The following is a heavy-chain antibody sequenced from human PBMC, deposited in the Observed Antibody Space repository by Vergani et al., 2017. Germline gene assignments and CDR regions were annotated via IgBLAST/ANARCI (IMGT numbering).Heavy chain of an antibody. CDR2: IKQDGSEK. CDR1: GFTFSSYW. V-gene: IGHV3-7*01. J-gene: IGHJ4*02. CDR3: AKDRGGEMATTTGYYFDY. D-gene: IGHD5-24*01. Sequence: EVQLLESGGGLVQPGGSLRLSCAASGFTFSSYWMSWVRQAPGKGLEWVANIKQDGSEKYYADSVKGRFTISRDNSKNTLYLQMNSLRAEDTAVYYCAKDRGGEMATTTGYYFDYWGQGTLVTVSS.